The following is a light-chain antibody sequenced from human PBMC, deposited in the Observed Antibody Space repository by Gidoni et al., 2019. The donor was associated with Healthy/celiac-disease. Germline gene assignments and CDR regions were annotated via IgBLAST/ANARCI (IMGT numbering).Light chain of an antibody. CDR2: DVS. CDR1: SSDVGGYNY. Sequence: QSALTLPRSVSGSPGQSVTISCTGTSSDVGGYNYVSWYQQHPGKAPKVMIYDVSKRPSGVPDRFSGSKSGNTASLTISGLQAEDEADYYCCSYVASYSVVFGGGTKLTVL. CDR3: CSYVASYSVV. J-gene: IGLJ2*01. V-gene: IGLV2-11*01.